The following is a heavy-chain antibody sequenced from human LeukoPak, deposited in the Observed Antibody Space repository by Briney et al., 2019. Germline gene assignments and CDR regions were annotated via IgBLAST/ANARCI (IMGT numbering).Heavy chain of an antibody. V-gene: IGHV3-23*01. CDR1: GFTFSSYA. CDR2: ISGSGGTI. J-gene: IGHJ4*02. Sequence: AGSLRLSCAASGFTFSSYAMSWVGQPPGKGLEWVSTISGSGGTIYYADSVEGRFSISRDNPENTLYLQMNSLGAEETAVYYCAKVRGGSYLAFFDYWGQGTLVTVSS. CDR3: AKVRGGSYLAFFDY. D-gene: IGHD1-26*01.